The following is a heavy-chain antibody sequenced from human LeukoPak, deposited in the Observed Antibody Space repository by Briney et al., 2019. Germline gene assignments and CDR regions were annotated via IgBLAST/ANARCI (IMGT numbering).Heavy chain of an antibody. Sequence: GGSLRLSCAASGFTVSSNYMSWVRQAPGKGLEWVSFIYNGGSTYYADSVKGRFSISRDNSKNTLYLQMNSLRAEDTAVYYCARDGGVGASHFDYWGQGTLVTVSS. CDR2: IYNGGST. CDR1: GFTVSSNY. CDR3: ARDGGVGASHFDY. D-gene: IGHD1-26*01. V-gene: IGHV3-66*01. J-gene: IGHJ4*02.